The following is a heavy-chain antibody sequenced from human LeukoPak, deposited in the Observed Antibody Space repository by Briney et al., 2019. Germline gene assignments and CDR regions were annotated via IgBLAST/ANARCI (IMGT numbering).Heavy chain of an antibody. CDR2: IGWNSRSI. CDR3: AKDSGRRQLVYFDY. D-gene: IGHD2-15*01. J-gene: IGHJ4*02. CDR1: GFTFDDYA. V-gene: IGHV3-9*01. Sequence: PGRSLRLSCAASGFTFDDYAMHWVRQAPGKGLEWVSGIGWNSRSIGSADSVKGRFTISRDNSMNTLYLLMNYLTVADTAVYYCAKDSGRRQLVYFDYWGQGALVTVSS.